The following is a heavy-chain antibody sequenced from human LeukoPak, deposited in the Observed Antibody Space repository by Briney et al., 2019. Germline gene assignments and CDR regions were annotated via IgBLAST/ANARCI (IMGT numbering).Heavy chain of an antibody. D-gene: IGHD6-13*01. Sequence: RASVKVSCKASGYTFTSYYMHWVRQAPGQGLEWMGIINPGGGSTSYAQKFQGRVTMTRDTSTSTVYMELSSLRSEDTAVYYCASEIIAAAGTPDYYYGMDVWGQGTTVTVSS. V-gene: IGHV1-46*01. CDR2: INPGGGST. CDR1: GYTFTSYY. J-gene: IGHJ6*02. CDR3: ASEIIAAAGTPDYYYGMDV.